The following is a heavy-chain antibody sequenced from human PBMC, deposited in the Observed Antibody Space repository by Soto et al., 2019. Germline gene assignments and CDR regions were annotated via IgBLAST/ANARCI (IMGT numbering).Heavy chain of an antibody. CDR1: GGTFSNYA. J-gene: IGHJ3*02. CDR2: IIPIFGTA. D-gene: IGHD3-22*01. CDR3: ARLWDSSGYYFWGAFDI. V-gene: IGHV1-69*01. Sequence: QVQLVQSGAEVKKPGSSVKVSCKASGGTFSNYAISWVRQAPGQGLEWMGGIIPIFGTANYAQKFQGRVTITADESTSTAYMGLSSLRSEDTAVYYCARLWDSSGYYFWGAFDIWGQGTMVTVSS.